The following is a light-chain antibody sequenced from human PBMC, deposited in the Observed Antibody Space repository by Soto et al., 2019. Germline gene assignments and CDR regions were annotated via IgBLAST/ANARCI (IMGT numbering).Light chain of an antibody. V-gene: IGLV4-69*01. CDR1: SGHSSYA. CDR3: QTWGTCPSWG. CDR2: LNSDGSH. Sequence: QLVLTQSPSASASLGASVKLTCTLSSGHSSYAIAWHQQQPEKGPRYLMKLNSDGSHSKGDGIPDRFSGSSSGAERYLTISSLQSEDEADYDCQTWGTCPSWGFGGGTKLTVL. J-gene: IGLJ3*02.